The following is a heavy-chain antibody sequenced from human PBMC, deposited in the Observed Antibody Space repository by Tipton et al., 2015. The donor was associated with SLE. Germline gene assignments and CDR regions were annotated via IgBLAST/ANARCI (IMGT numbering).Heavy chain of an antibody. CDR3: ARGGESSRLLPSWYLDL. CDR1: GFSFRSYE. Sequence: SLRLSCAASGFSFRSYEMNWVRQAPGKGLEWISYIGSSGTTIFYAGSVKGRFTISRDNAKNSLFLQMHTLTAEDTAIYYCARGGESSRLLPSWYLDLWGRGTLVTVSS. D-gene: IGHD3-10*01. J-gene: IGHJ2*01. CDR2: IGSSGTTI. V-gene: IGHV3-48*03.